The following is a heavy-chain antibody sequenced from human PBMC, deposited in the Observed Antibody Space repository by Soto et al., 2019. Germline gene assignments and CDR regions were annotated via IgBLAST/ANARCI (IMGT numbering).Heavy chain of an antibody. CDR3: AHSDGGYEIIYFDF. J-gene: IGHJ4*02. V-gene: IGHV2-5*01. Sequence: FGPTLVNPTQTLTLTCTFSGFSFTTAGVAVGWIRQTPGGALEWLTLIYYNDDRRFSPSLKTRLTITGDTSKNQVVLSLTNVDPGDTATYFCAHSDGGYEIIYFDFWGQGIPVTVS. CDR1: GFSFTTAGVA. CDR2: IYYNDDR. D-gene: IGHD5-12*01.